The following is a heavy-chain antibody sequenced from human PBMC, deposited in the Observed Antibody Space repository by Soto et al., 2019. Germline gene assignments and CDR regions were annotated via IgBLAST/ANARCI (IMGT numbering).Heavy chain of an antibody. CDR3: ARRGSGSYYDY. D-gene: IGHD1-26*01. V-gene: IGHV3-23*01. J-gene: IGHJ4*02. CDR1: GFTFSSYA. CDR2: ISGSGGST. Sequence: EVQLLESGGGLVQPGGSLRLSCAASGFTFSSYAMRWVRQAPVKGLEWVSAISGSGGSTYYAASVKGRFTISRDNSKNTLYLQMNSLRAADTAVYYCARRGSGSYYDYWGQGTLVTVSS.